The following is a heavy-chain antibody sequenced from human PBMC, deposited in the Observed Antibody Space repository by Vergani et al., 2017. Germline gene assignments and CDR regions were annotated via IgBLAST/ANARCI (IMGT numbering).Heavy chain of an antibody. J-gene: IGHJ6*02. V-gene: IGHV5-51*03. D-gene: IGHD3-10*01. Sequence: EVQLVQSGAEVKKPGASLKISCKGSGYSFTSYWIGWVRQMPGKGLEWMGIIYPGDSDTRYSPSFQGQVTISADKSISTAYLQWSSLKASDTAMYYCARLPTRITMVRCLYYDGMDVWGQGTTVTVSS. CDR1: GYSFTSYW. CDR2: IYPGDSDT. CDR3: ARLPTRITMVRCLYYDGMDV.